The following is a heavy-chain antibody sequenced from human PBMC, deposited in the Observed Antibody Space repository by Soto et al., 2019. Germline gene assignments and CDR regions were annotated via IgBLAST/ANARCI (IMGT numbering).Heavy chain of an antibody. CDR3: AKPDLELRSSGDYVWANYRYRSPYYFDS. V-gene: IGHV3-23*01. CDR1: GFTFDNSA. D-gene: IGHD3-16*02. J-gene: IGHJ4*02. Sequence: EVQLLESGGGLVQPGGSLRLSCTASGFTFDNSAMTWVRQAPGKGLEWVSLISAGGGTTYYADSVKGHFTISRDNSKNTLYLQMNSLRAEDTAVYYCAKPDLELRSSGDYVWANYRYRSPYYFDSWGQGTLVTVSS. CDR2: ISAGGGTT.